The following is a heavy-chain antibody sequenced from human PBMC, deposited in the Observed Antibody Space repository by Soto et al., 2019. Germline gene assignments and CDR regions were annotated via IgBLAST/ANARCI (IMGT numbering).Heavy chain of an antibody. CDR2: IYYSGST. J-gene: IGHJ4*02. CDR1: GGSISSYY. D-gene: IGHD2-15*01. CDR3: ARGRTYFDY. Sequence: QVQLQESGPGLVKPSETLSLSCTVSGGSISSYYWSWIRQPPGKGLEWIGYIYYSGSTNYNPSLKSRVTISVDPSKNQFSLKLSSVTAADTAVYYCARGRTYFDYWGQGTLVTVSS. V-gene: IGHV4-59*01.